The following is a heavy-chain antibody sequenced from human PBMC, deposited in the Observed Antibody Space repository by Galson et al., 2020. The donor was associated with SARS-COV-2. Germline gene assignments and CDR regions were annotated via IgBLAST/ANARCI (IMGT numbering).Heavy chain of an antibody. CDR1: GYTFSSYS. D-gene: IGHD4-17*01. CDR2: ISSRSSYI. CDR3: ARDLVSYGGDYFDY. Sequence: GGSLRLSCAASGYTFSSYSMNCVRQAPGKGLEWVSSISSRSSYIYYADSVKGRFTISRDNAKNSLYLQMNSLRAEDTAVYYCARDLVSYGGDYFDYWGQGTLVTVSS. V-gene: IGHV3-21*01. J-gene: IGHJ4*02.